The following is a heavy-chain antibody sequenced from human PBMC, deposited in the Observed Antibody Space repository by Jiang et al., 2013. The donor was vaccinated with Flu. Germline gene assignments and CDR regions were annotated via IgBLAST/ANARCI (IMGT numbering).Heavy chain of an antibody. V-gene: IGHV3-30*01. CDR2: ISYDGSNK. CDR3: ARDRGVSLLGFHYYYYGMDV. J-gene: IGHJ6*02. Sequence: ISYDGSNKYYADSVKGRFTISRDNSKNTLYLQMNSLRAEDTAVYYCARDRGVSLLGFHYYYYGMDVWGQGTTVTVSS. D-gene: IGHD6-13*01.